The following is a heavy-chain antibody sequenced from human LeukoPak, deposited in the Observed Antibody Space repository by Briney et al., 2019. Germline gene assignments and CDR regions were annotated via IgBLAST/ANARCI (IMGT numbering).Heavy chain of an antibody. V-gene: IGHV1-69*13. CDR2: IIPIFGTA. J-gene: IGHJ5*02. D-gene: IGHD2-15*01. CDR3: ARVGYCSGGSCYSGNWFDP. CDR1: GGTFSSYA. Sequence: GASVKVSCKASGGTFSSYAISWVRQAPGQGLEWMGGIIPIFGTANYAQKFQGRVTITAGESTSTAYMELSSLRSEDTAVYYCARVGYCSGGSCYSGNWFDPWGQGTLVTVSS.